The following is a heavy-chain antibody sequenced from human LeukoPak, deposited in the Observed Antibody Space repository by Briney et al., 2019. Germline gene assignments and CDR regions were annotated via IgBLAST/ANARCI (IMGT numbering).Heavy chain of an antibody. J-gene: IGHJ3*02. CDR2: IKQDGSEK. CDR1: GFTFSSYW. D-gene: IGHD2-21*02. CDR3: ARDADPPGLSYCGGDCYGAFDI. V-gene: IGHV3-7*01. Sequence: GSLRLSCAASGFTFSSYWMSWVRQAPGKGLEWVANIKQDGSEKYYVDSVKGGFTISRDNAKNSLYLQMNSLRAEDTAVYYCARDADPPGLSYCGGDCYGAFDIWGQGTMVTVSS.